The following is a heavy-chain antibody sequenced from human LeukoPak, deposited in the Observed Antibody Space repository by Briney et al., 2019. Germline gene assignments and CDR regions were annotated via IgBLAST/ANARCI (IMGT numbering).Heavy chain of an antibody. CDR1: GYTFTSYG. D-gene: IGHD3-10*01. J-gene: IGHJ6*02. CDR3: TRESILWFGELNRYYGMDV. V-gene: IGHV1-18*01. CDR2: ISAYNGNT. Sequence: AASVKVSCKASGYTFTSYGISWVRQAPGQGLEWMGWISAYNGNTNYAQKLQGRVTMTTDTSTSTAYMELRSLRSDDTAVYYCTRESILWFGELNRYYGMDVWGQGTTVTVSS.